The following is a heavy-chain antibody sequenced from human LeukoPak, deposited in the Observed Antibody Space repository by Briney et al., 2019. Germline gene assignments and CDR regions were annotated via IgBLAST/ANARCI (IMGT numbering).Heavy chain of an antibody. CDR1: GGSISSSNW. V-gene: IGHV4-4*02. CDR2: IYHSGST. Sequence: SGTLSLTCAVSGGSISSSNWWSWVRQPPGRGLEWIGEIYHSGSTNYNPSLKSRVTISVDTSKNQFSLKLSSVTAADAAVYYCASFTRYYYGSGSHTGAFDIWGQGTMVTVSS. CDR3: ASFTRYYYGSGSHTGAFDI. D-gene: IGHD3-10*01. J-gene: IGHJ3*02.